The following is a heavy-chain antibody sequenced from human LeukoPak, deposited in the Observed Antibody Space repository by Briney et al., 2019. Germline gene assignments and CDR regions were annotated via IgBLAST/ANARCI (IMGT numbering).Heavy chain of an antibody. CDR2: VGTGGDT. CDR1: GFSFRNYD. V-gene: IGHV3-13*01. CDR3: ARRSAAAGIDAFDI. Sequence: SGVSLRLSCSASGFSFRNYDMHWVRQPTGKGLEWVSAVGTGGDTYYAGSVKGRFTVVRENAKNTLYLQMNSLRAGDTAMYYCARRSAAAGIDAFDIWGQGTMVTVSS. J-gene: IGHJ3*02. D-gene: IGHD6-13*01.